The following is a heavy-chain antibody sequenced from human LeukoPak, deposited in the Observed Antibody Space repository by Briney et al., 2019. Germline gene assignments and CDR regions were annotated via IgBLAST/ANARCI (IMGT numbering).Heavy chain of an antibody. J-gene: IGHJ4*02. Sequence: PSETLSLTCTVSGGSVSSYYLSWIRQPPGKGLEWIGYIYYSGSTNCNPSLKSRVTISIDTSKNQFSLKLRSVTAADTAVYYCAREVPIVRGLRWDYWGQGTLVTVSS. D-gene: IGHD3-10*01. V-gene: IGHV4-59*02. CDR3: AREVPIVRGLRWDY. CDR1: GGSVSSYY. CDR2: IYYSGST.